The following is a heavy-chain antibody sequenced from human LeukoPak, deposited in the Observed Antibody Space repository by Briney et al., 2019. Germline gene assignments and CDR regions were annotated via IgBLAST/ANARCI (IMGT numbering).Heavy chain of an antibody. CDR1: GFTFSSYA. CDR3: AKVLRQCTHALLFDY. CDR2: ISGSGGST. V-gene: IGHV3-23*01. Sequence: QTGGSLRLSCAASGFTFSSYAMSWVRQAPGKGLEWVAAISGSGGSTYYADSVKGRFTISRDNSENTLYLQMNSLRAEDTAVYYCAKVLRQCTHALLFDYWGQGTLVTVSS. J-gene: IGHJ4*02. D-gene: IGHD3-10*01.